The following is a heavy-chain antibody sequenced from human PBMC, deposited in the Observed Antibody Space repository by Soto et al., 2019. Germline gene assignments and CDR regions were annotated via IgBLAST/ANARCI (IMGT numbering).Heavy chain of an antibody. J-gene: IGHJ5*02. Sequence: SETLSLTCTVSGCSMFDYYWTWIRQPAGKGLEWIGRIFSSGSTKYNPSLKSRVTMSVDTSKNQFSLMLSSMTAADTAVYYCARSESDDLYNWFDPWGQGTLVTVSS. CDR1: GCSMFDYY. V-gene: IGHV4-4*07. CDR2: IFSSGST. CDR3: ARSESDDLYNWFDP. D-gene: IGHD2-21*02.